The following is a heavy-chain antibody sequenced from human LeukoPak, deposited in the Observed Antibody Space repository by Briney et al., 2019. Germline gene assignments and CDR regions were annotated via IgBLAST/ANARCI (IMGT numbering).Heavy chain of an antibody. CDR1: GGSISSSSYY. Sequence: SETLSLTCTVSGGSISSSSYYWGWIRQPPGKGLEWIGSIYYSGSTYYNPSLKSRVTISVDTSKNQFSLKLSSATAADTAVYYCASHLTGSIFGVVTPGFDYWGQGTLVTVSS. CDR3: ASHLTGSIFGVVTPGFDY. J-gene: IGHJ4*02. CDR2: IYYSGST. V-gene: IGHV4-39*01. D-gene: IGHD3-3*01.